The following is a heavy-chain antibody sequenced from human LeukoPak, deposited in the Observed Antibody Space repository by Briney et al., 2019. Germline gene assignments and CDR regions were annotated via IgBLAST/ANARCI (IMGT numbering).Heavy chain of an antibody. CDR3: ARGDRAFDY. CDR1: GFTFSSYA. CDR2: IWYDGSNK. J-gene: IGHJ4*02. V-gene: IGHV3-33*08. Sequence: GGSLRLPCAASGFTFSSYAMHWVRQAPGKGLEWVAVIWYDGSNKYYADSVKGRFTISRDNSKNTLYLQMNSLRAEDTAVYYCARGDRAFDYWGQGTLVTVSS.